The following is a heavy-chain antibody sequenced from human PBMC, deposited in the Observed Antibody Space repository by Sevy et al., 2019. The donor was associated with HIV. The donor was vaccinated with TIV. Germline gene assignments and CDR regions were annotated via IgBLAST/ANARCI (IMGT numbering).Heavy chain of an antibody. CDR1: GFTFSSYS. Sequence: GGSLRLSCAASGFTFSSYSMNWVRQAPGKGLEWVSSITTGSTYMYYADSVKGRFTISRDNAKNALYLQMNSLRAEDTAIYYCARDTADTSSSVDLPDLHYWGQGTLVTVSS. V-gene: IGHV3-21*01. D-gene: IGHD6-6*01. CDR3: ARDTADTSSSVDLPDLHY. J-gene: IGHJ4*02. CDR2: ITTGSTYM.